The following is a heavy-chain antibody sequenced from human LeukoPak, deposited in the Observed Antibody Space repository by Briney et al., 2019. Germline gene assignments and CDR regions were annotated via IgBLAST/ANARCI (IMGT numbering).Heavy chain of an antibody. CDR3: ARGFGDWGLSWFDP. V-gene: IGHV4-61*01. CDR2: ICYSGSA. D-gene: IGHD3-10*01. CDR1: GGSVSSGSYY. Sequence: NPSETLSLTCTVSGGSVSSGSYYWSWIRQPPGKGLEWIGDICYSGSAKYNPSLKSRVTLSVDTSKTQYSLQLTSVTAADTAVYYCARGFGDWGLSWFDPWGQGTLVTVSS. J-gene: IGHJ5*02.